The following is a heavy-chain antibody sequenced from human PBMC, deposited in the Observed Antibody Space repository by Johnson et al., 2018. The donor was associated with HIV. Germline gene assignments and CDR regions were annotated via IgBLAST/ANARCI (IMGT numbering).Heavy chain of an antibody. CDR2: LFSGGTT. J-gene: IGHJ3*02. D-gene: IGHD5-24*01. Sequence: VQLVESGGGLAQPAWSPRLSCAASQFTVSNNYMSWVRQAPGKGLEWVSVLFSGGTTYYADSVRGRFTISRDNSKNTFFLQMNSLRAEDTAVFYCARACRDGYTCDAFDIWGQGTMVTVSS. CDR1: QFTVSNNY. CDR3: ARACRDGYTCDAFDI. V-gene: IGHV3-66*01.